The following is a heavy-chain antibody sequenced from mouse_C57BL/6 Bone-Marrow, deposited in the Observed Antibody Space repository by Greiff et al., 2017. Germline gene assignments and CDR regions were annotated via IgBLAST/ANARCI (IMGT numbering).Heavy chain of an antibody. J-gene: IGHJ4*01. CDR1: GYSITSGYY. CDR3: ARDRGFYYYGSSYVGAMDY. CDR2: ISYDGSN. V-gene: IGHV3-6*01. Sequence: ESGPGLVKPSQSLSLTCSVTGYSITSGYYWNWIRQFPGNKLEWMGYISYDGSNNYNPSLKNRISITRDTSKNQFFLKLNSVTTEDTATYYCARDRGFYYYGSSYVGAMDYWGQGTSVTVSS. D-gene: IGHD1-1*01.